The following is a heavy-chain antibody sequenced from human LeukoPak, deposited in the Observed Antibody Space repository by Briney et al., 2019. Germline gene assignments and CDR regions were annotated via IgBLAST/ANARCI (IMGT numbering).Heavy chain of an antibody. V-gene: IGHV4-34*01. CDR2: INHSGST. CDR1: GGSFSGYY. D-gene: IGHD2-2*01. J-gene: IGHJ6*02. CDR3: ARDQPYQLFPPYYYYYGMDV. Sequence: SETLSLTCAVYGGSFSGYYWSWIRQPPGKGLEWIGEINHSGSTNYNPSLKSRVTISVDTSKNQFSLKLSSVTAADTAVYCCARDQPYQLFPPYYYYYGMDVWGQGTTVTVSS.